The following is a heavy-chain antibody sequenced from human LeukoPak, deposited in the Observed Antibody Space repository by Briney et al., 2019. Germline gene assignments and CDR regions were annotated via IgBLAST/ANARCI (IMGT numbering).Heavy chain of an antibody. CDR3: ARGKRWELHAFDI. CDR2: IYYSGST. J-gene: IGHJ3*02. CDR1: GGSISSYY. D-gene: IGHD1-26*01. Sequence: PSETLSLTCTVSGGSISSYYWSWIRQPPGKGLEWLGYIYYSGSTNYNPSLKSRVTISVDTSKNQFSLKLSSVTAADTAVYYCARGKRWELHAFDIWGQGTMVTVSS. V-gene: IGHV4-59*01.